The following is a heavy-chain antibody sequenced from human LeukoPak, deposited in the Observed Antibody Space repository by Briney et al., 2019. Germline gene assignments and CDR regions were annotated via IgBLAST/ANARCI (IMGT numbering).Heavy chain of an antibody. V-gene: IGHV1-2*02. CDR1: GYTFNGYY. Sequence: ASVKVSCKASGYTFNGYYMHWVRQAPGQGLEWMGWINPNSGGTNYAQKFQGRVTMTRDTSISTAYMELSRLRSDDTAVYYCARIPGTTGLGYYFDYWGQGTLVTVSS. D-gene: IGHD1-1*01. J-gene: IGHJ4*02. CDR2: INPNSGGT. CDR3: ARIPGTTGLGYYFDY.